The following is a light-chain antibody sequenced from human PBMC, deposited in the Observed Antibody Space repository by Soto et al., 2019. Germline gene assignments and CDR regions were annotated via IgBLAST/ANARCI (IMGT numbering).Light chain of an antibody. J-gene: IGLJ1*01. Sequence: QSALTQPASVSGSPGQSITISCTGTSSDVGGYNSVSWYHQHPGKAPKVMIYDVSNRPSGVSNRFSGSKSGNTASLTTSGLQAEDEADYYCSSYTSSSTYVFGTGTQLTVL. CDR2: DVS. CDR1: SSDVGGYNS. V-gene: IGLV2-14*01. CDR3: SSYTSSSTYV.